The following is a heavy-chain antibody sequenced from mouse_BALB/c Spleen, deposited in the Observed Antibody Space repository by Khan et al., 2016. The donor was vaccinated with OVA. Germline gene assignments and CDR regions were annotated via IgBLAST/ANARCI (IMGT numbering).Heavy chain of an antibody. J-gene: IGHJ3*01. D-gene: IGHD1-1*01. CDR1: GYTFTSYV. V-gene: IGHV1S136*01. CDR3: LRSLYYDGSAYEGFAY. CDR2: ISPNNDGS. Sequence: EVQLQQSGPELVKPGASVKMSCKASGYTFTSYVMHWVKQKPGQGLEWIGYISPNNDGSKYNEKFRSKATLTSDKSSSTAYLELSSLTSEDSAVYYFLRSLYYDGSAYEGFAYWGQGTLVTVSA.